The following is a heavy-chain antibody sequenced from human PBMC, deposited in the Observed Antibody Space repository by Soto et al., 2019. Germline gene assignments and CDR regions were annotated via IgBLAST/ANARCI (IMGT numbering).Heavy chain of an antibody. V-gene: IGHV3-7*01. Sequence: GGSLRLSCTASGFTFSSYWMSWVRQAPGKGLEWVANINQDGSNKYYVDSVKGRFTISRDNAKNSLFLQMNSLGAEDTAVYYCARDSPPVFYYDSSGYSDYWGQGT. CDR2: INQDGSNK. CDR1: GFTFSSYW. D-gene: IGHD3-22*01. J-gene: IGHJ4*02. CDR3: ARDSPPVFYYDSSGYSDY.